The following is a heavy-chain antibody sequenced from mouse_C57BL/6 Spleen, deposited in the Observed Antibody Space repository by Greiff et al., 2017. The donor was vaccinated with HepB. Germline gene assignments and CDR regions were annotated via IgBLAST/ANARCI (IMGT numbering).Heavy chain of an antibody. CDR1: GFTFSDYG. Sequence: DVQLVESGGGLVKPGGSLKLSCAASGFTFSDYGMHWVRQAPEKGLEWVAYISSGSSTIYYADTVKGRFTISRDNAKTTLFLQMTSLRSEDTAMYYWARRVLRRDYYAMDYWGQGTSVTVSS. D-gene: IGHD2-12*01. J-gene: IGHJ4*01. V-gene: IGHV5-17*01. CDR2: ISSGSSTI. CDR3: ARRVLRRDYYAMDY.